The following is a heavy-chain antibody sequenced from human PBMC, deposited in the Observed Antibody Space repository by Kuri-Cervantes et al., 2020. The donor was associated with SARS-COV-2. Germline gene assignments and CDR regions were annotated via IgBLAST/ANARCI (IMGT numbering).Heavy chain of an antibody. D-gene: IGHD3-22*01. CDR1: GGSISSYY. J-gene: IGHJ3*02. CDR3: ARHDSSGYYYGYDAFDI. CDR2: IYYSGST. Sequence: GSLRLSCTVSGGSISSYYWSWIRQPPGKGLEWIGSIYYSGSTYYNPSLKSRVTISVDTSKNQFSLKLSSVTAADTAVYYCARHDSSGYYYGYDAFDIWGQGTMVTVSS. V-gene: IGHV4-59*05.